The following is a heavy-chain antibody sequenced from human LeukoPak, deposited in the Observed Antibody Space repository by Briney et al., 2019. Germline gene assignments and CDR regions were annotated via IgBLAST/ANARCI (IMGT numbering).Heavy chain of an antibody. CDR1: GFTFSYYA. D-gene: IGHD1-26*01. CDR3: AKSAPDSGTYLLYFGS. V-gene: IGHV3-23*01. J-gene: IGHJ4*02. CDR2: ISGSGDDT. Sequence: ASLILSCAASGFTFSYYAMSWVRQPPGKGLEWVSAISGSGDDTYYADSVKGRFTISRDNSKNTLYLQINSLRAEDTAVYYCAKSAPDSGTYLLYFGSWGQGTLVTVS.